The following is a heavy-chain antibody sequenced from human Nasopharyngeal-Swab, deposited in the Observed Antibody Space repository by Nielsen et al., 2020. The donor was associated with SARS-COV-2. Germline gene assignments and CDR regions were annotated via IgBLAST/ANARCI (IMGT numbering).Heavy chain of an antibody. J-gene: IGHJ4*02. D-gene: IGHD3-3*01. CDR3: ARDGGIEAYDY. CDR2: IWYDGSNK. V-gene: IGHV3-33*01. Sequence: VSQAAGKGLEWVAVIWYDGSNKYYADSVKGRFTISRDNSKNTLYLQMNSLRAEDTAVYYCARDGGIEAYDYWGQGTLVTVSS.